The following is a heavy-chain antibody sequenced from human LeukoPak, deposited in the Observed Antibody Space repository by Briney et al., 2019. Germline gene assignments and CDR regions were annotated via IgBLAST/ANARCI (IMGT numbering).Heavy chain of an antibody. J-gene: IGHJ4*02. CDR1: GFTFSSYW. Sequence: GGSLRLSCAASGFTFSSYWMHWVRQAPGKGLVWVSCINSDGSSTSYADSVKGRFTISRDNAKNTLYLQMNSLRAEDTAVYYCARGELEMATPAGYWGQGTLVTVSS. V-gene: IGHV3-74*01. CDR2: INSDGSST. CDR3: ARGELEMATPAGY. D-gene: IGHD5-24*01.